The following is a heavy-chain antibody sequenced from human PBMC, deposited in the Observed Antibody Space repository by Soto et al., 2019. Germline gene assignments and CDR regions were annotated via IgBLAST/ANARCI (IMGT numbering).Heavy chain of an antibody. CDR2: IWYDGSNK. V-gene: IGHV3-33*01. Sequence: GGSLRLSLSASGFTFSSSGVHGFRQSLGKGLEWVAVIWYDGSNKYYADSVKGRFTSSRGNSKNTLYLQMNSLRAEDTAVYYCARDLYSSGTGGMDVWGQGTTVTVSS. D-gene: IGHD6-19*01. CDR1: GFTFSSSG. J-gene: IGHJ6*02. CDR3: ARDLYSSGTGGMDV.